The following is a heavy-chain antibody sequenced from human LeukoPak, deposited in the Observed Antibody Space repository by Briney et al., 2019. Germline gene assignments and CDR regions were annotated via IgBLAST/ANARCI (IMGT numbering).Heavy chain of an antibody. CDR1: GFSFSIYS. V-gene: IGHV3-48*04. CDR3: ARDGPKFDY. Sequence: PGGSLRLSCAASGFSFSIYSMNWVRQAPGKGLEWVSYITSSSGTIYYADSVKGRFTISRDNTKNSLFLQMNSLRVEDTAVCYCARDGPKFDYWGQGILVAVSS. J-gene: IGHJ4*02. CDR2: ITSSSGTI.